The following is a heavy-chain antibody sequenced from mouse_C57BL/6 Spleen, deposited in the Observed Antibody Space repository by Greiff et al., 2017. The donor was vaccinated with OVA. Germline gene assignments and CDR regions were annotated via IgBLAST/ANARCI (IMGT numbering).Heavy chain of an antibody. CDR2: INPNYGTT. CDR1: GYSFTDYN. D-gene: IGHD2-2*01. J-gene: IGHJ4*01. CDR3: ARGDGYVYYYAMDY. V-gene: IGHV1-39*01. Sequence: EVQLVESGPELVKPGASVKISCKASGYSFTDYNMNWVKQSNGKSLEWIGVINPNYGTTSYNQKFKGKATLTVDQSSSTAYMQLNSLTSEDSAVYYCARGDGYVYYYAMDYWGQGTSVTVSS.